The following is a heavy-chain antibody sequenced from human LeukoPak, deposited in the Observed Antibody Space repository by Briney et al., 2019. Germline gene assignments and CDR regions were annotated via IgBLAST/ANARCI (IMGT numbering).Heavy chain of an antibody. V-gene: IGHV1-18*01. CDR2: IGAYNGNT. J-gene: IGHJ6*02. Sequence: ASVKVSCKASGYTFTSYGISWVRQAPGQGLEWMGWIGAYNGNTNYTQKLKGRVTMTTGTSTSTAYMELRSLRSDDTAVYYCASWHAATISPPRYYYGMDVWGQGTTVTVSS. CDR3: ASWHAATISPPRYYYGMDV. CDR1: GYTFTSYG. D-gene: IGHD5-12*01.